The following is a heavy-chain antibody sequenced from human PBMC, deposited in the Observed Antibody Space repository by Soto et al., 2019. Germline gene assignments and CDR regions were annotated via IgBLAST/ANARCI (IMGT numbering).Heavy chain of an antibody. Sequence: ASVKVSCKASGYTFTSYGISWVRQAPGQGLEWMGWISAYNGNTNYAQKLQGRVTMTTDTSTSTAYMELRSLRSDDTAVYYCARDLPPGELVVAAKPNLDAFDIWGQGTMVTVSS. D-gene: IGHD2-15*01. J-gene: IGHJ3*02. CDR3: ARDLPPGELVVAAKPNLDAFDI. CDR2: ISAYNGNT. CDR1: GYTFTSYG. V-gene: IGHV1-18*01.